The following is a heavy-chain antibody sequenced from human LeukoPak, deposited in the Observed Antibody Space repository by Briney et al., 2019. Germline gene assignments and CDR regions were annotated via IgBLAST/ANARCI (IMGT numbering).Heavy chain of an antibody. Sequence: GGSLRLSCAASGFTFSSYWMSWVRQAPGKGLEWVANIKQDGSEKYYVDSVKGRFTISRDNAENSPFLQMNSLRAEDTAVYYCARGGFYPDYWGQGTLVTVSS. V-gene: IGHV3-7*01. J-gene: IGHJ4*02. CDR2: IKQDGSEK. CDR1: GFTFSSYW. D-gene: IGHD2/OR15-2a*01. CDR3: ARGGFYPDY.